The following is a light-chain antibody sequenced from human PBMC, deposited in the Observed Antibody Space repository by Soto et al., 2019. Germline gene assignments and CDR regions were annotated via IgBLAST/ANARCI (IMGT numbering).Light chain of an antibody. CDR2: ADN. J-gene: IGLJ2*01. CDR3: AAWDDSLSVVV. V-gene: IGLV1-40*01. Sequence: QSALTQPPSVSGAPGQRVTISCTGTNSNIGTGFHVNWYQQLPGTAHRLLIYADNTRPSGVPDRFSGSKFDTSASLAITGLQSEYEADYYCAAWDDSLSVVVFGGGTKVTVL. CDR1: NSNIGTGFH.